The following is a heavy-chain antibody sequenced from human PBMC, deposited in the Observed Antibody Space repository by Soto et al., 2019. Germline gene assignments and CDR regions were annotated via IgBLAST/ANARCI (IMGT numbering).Heavy chain of an antibody. CDR1: GFSFSNTW. D-gene: IGHD2-21*02. CDR3: TTDQGDHHKFYSFDY. V-gene: IGHV3-15*01. J-gene: IGHJ4*02. Sequence: VQLVESGGGLVKPGGSLTLSCAVSGFSFSNTWMGWVRQAPGKGLEWVGRIKSNIDGGTTEYAAPVKGRFIISRDESKNTLYVQMNSLKTEDSGVYFCTTDQGDHHKFYSFDYWGQGTLVTVSS. CDR2: IKSNIDGGTT.